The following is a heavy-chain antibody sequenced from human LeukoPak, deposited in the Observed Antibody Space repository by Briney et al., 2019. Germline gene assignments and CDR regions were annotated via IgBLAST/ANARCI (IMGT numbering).Heavy chain of an antibody. CDR1: GGTFSSYP. V-gene: IGHV1-69*13. CDR3: ARDGLYCTNGVCSSDI. CDR2: ITPIFGAA. Sequence: AASVRVSCKASGGTFSSYPFTWVRQAPGQGLEWMGEITPIFGAANYAQTFQGRVTITADESTSTVFMELSSLRSEDTAVYYCARDGLYCTNGVCSSDIWGQGTLVTVSS. D-gene: IGHD2-8*01. J-gene: IGHJ3*02.